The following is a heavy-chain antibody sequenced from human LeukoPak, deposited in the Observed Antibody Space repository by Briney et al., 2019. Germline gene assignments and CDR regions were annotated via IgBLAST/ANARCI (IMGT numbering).Heavy chain of an antibody. D-gene: IGHD2-21*02. V-gene: IGHV4-59*01. CDR1: GGSIRGNA. CDR3: VRARDMAFDI. CDR2: IYENGIT. Sequence: SETLSLTCTVSGGSIRGNAWSWIRQPPGEALVWIGNIYENGITIHNPSLKSRVTISLDTSNQFSLRLRSVTAADTAVYYCVRARDMAFDIWGQGTMVTVSS. J-gene: IGHJ3*02.